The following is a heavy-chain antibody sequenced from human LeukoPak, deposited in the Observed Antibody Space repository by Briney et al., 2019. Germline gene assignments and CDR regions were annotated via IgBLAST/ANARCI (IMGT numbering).Heavy chain of an antibody. CDR3: VRENADYDRGRSMDV. D-gene: IGHD3-10*02. CDR1: GYTFSGYY. Sequence: GASVKVSCKASGYTFSGYYTHWVRQGPGQGLEWMGWSNPNSGGANYAQKFQGRVTMTRDTSISTAYMELSRLTSDDTAVYYCVRENADYDRGRSMDVWGQGTTVTVSS. J-gene: IGHJ6*02. V-gene: IGHV1-2*02. CDR2: SNPNSGGA.